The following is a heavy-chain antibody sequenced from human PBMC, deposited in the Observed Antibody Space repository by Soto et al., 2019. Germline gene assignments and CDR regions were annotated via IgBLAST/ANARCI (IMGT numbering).Heavy chain of an antibody. V-gene: IGHV4-59*01. D-gene: IGHD6-19*01. J-gene: IGHJ4*02. CDR1: GGSISSYY. CDR2: IYYSGST. Sequence: SETLSLTCTVSGGSISSYYWSWIRQPPGKGLEWIGYIYYSGSTNYNPSLKSRVTISVDTSKNQFSLKLSSVTAADTAVYYCARVGSSGYFDYWGQGAVVTVSS. CDR3: ARVGSSGYFDY.